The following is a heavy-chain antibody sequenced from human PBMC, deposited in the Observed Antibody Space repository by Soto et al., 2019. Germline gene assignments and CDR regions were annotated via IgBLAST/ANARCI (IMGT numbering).Heavy chain of an antibody. D-gene: IGHD4-17*01. CDR2: ISWNSGSI. Sequence: GGSLRLSCAASGFTFDDYAMHWVRQAPGKGLEWVSGISWNSGSIGYADSVKGRFTISRDNAKNSLYLQMNSLRAEDTALYYCAKGPDYGDYRYFDYWGQGTLVTVSS. J-gene: IGHJ4*02. CDR1: GFTFDDYA. CDR3: AKGPDYGDYRYFDY. V-gene: IGHV3-9*01.